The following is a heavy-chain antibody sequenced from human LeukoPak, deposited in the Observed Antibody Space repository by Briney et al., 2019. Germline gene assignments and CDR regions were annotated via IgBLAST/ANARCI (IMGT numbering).Heavy chain of an antibody. Sequence: GGSLRLSCAASGFTFSHYWMSWVRQAPGKGLEWVAVISYDGSNKYYADSVKGRFTISRDNSKNTLYLQMNSLRAEDTAVYYCAKPTPFHWGQGTLVTVSS. J-gene: IGHJ4*02. CDR1: GFTFSHYW. D-gene: IGHD2-21*01. CDR2: ISYDGSNK. V-gene: IGHV3-30*18. CDR3: AKPTPFH.